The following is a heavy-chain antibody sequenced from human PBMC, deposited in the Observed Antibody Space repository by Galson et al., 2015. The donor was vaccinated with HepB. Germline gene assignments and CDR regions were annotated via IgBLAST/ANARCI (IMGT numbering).Heavy chain of an antibody. J-gene: IGHJ4*02. CDR3: VRGGYRNPFDF. Sequence: SLRLSCAASEFAFSSYSMNWVRQAPGKGLEWVSTISSNGRSIFYADSLKGRLTISRDNAKNSLYLQMNSLRAEDTALYYCVRGGYRNPFDFWCQGTRVTVSS. CDR1: EFAFSSYS. V-gene: IGHV3-21*06. D-gene: IGHD5-18*01. CDR2: ISSNGRSI.